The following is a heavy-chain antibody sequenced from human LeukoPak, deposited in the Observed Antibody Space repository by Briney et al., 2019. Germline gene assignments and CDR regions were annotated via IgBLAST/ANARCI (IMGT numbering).Heavy chain of an antibody. D-gene: IGHD3-10*01. J-gene: IGHJ4*02. V-gene: IGHV3-23*01. Sequence: GGSLRLSCAASGLTFNNYAMSWVRQAPGKGLEWVSAISGSGSSTYYADSVKGRLTISRDNSKNTLYLQMNSLRAEDTAVYYCASLATYYYGSGSYYKDYWGQGTLVTVSS. CDR3: ASLATYYYGSGSYYKDY. CDR2: ISGSGSST. CDR1: GLTFNNYA.